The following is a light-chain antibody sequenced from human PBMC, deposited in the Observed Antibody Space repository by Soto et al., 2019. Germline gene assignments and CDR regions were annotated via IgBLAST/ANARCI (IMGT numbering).Light chain of an antibody. J-gene: IGLJ1*01. CDR3: SSYTSTSAPYV. V-gene: IGLV2-14*01. CDR1: SSDIGGYDY. Sequence: QSALTQPASVSGFPGQSITISCTGTSSDIGGYDYVSWYQHHPGKAPKLIIYDVSGRPSGVSNRFSGSKSANTASLTISGLQAEDEADYHCSSYTSTSAPYVFGTGTKLTVL. CDR2: DVS.